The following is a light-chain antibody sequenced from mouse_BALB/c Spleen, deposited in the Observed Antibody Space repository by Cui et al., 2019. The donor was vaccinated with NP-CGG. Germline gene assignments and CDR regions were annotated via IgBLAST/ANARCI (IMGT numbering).Light chain of an antibody. V-gene: IGLV1*01. Sequence: QVVVTQESAPTTSPGETVTLTCRSSTGAVTTSNYAKWVQEKPDHLFTGLIGGTNNRVPGVSARFSGSLIGDKAALTITGAQTEDEAIYFCALWYSNHWVFGGGTKLTVL. CDR1: TGAVTTSNY. CDR3: ALWYSNHWV. J-gene: IGLJ1*01. CDR2: GTN.